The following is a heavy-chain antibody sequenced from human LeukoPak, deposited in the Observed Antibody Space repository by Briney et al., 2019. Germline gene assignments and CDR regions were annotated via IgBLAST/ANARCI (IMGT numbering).Heavy chain of an antibody. D-gene: IGHD2-15*01. CDR1: GGSISSYY. J-gene: IGHJ5*02. V-gene: IGHV4-4*07. CDR3: ARDRGYCSGGSCNNWFDP. CDR2: IYTSGST. Sequence: SETLSLTCTVSGGSISSYYWSWIRQPAGKGLEWIGRIYTSGSTNYNPSLKSRVTTSVDTSKNQFSLKLSSVTAADTAVYYCARDRGYCSGGSCNNWFDPWGQGTLVTVSS.